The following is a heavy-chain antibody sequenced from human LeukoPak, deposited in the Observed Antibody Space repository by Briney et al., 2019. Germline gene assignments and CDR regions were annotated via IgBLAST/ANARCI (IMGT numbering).Heavy chain of an antibody. J-gene: IGHJ4*02. CDR1: GFTFSSYS. V-gene: IGHV3-21*01. CDR2: ISSSSSYI. Sequence: GGSLRLSCAASGFTFSSYSMNWVRQAPGKGLEWVSSISSSSSYIYYADSVKGRFTISRDNSKNTLYLQMNSLRAEDTAVYYCARGTRWLQLYYFDYWGQGTLVTVSS. D-gene: IGHD5-24*01. CDR3: ARGTRWLQLYYFDY.